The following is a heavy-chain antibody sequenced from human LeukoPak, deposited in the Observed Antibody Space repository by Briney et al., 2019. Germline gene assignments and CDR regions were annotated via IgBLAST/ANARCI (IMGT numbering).Heavy chain of an antibody. CDR2: INPNSGGT. Sequence: GASVKVSCKASGYTFTGYYMHWVRQAPGQGLEWMGWINPNSGGTNYAQKFQGRVTMTRDTSISTAYMELSRLRSDDTAVYYCARREIRFLEWLPIDYWGQGTLVTVFS. J-gene: IGHJ4*02. V-gene: IGHV1-2*02. CDR1: GYTFTGYY. CDR3: ARREIRFLEWLPIDY. D-gene: IGHD3-3*01.